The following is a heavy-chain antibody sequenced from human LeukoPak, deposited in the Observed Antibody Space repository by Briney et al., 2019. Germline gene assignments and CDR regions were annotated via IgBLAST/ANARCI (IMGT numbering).Heavy chain of an antibody. J-gene: IGHJ4*02. CDR3: AGVGSGSFDY. CDR2: SYYSGST. D-gene: IGHD6-19*01. CDR1: GGSISTYY. Sequence: PSETLSLTCTVSGGSISTYYWSWIRQPPGKGLEWIGYSYYSGSTYCNPSLKTRVTISVDTSKNQFSLKLTSVTAADTAVYYCAGVGSGSFDYWGQGTLVTVSS. V-gene: IGHV4-59*01.